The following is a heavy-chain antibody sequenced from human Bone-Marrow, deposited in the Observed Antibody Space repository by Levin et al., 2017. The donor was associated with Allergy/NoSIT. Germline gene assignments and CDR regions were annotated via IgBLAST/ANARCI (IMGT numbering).Heavy chain of an antibody. Sequence: SETLSLTCTVSGGSISTSSYYWGWIRQPPGKGPEWIGSIFYSGSTYYNPSLKSRVTISVDTSKNQFSLKLRSVTAADTAVYYCVREWSPIDAFDIWGQGTMVTVSS. CDR1: GGSISTSSYY. J-gene: IGHJ3*02. CDR2: IFYSGST. D-gene: IGHD2-15*01. V-gene: IGHV4-39*07. CDR3: VREWSPIDAFDI.